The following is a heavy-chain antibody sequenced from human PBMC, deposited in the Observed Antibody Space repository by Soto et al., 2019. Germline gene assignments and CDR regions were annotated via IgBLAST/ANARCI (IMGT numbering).Heavy chain of an antibody. CDR3: ATSNWNFFDY. J-gene: IGHJ4*02. Sequence: QVQLVESGGGVVQPGGSLRLSCAASGFSFSSYGMHWVRQAPGKGLEWVAVIWNDSSNKLHPDSVRGRFTISRDNSKSTLFLQMNSLRAEDTAVYYCATSNWNFFDYWGQGALVTVSS. D-gene: IGHD1-20*01. V-gene: IGHV3-33*03. CDR1: GFSFSSYG. CDR2: IWNDSSNK.